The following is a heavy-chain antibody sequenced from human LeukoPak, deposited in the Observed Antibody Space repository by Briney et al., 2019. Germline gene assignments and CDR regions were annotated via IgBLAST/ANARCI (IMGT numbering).Heavy chain of an antibody. V-gene: IGHV3-30*02. D-gene: IGHD5-12*01. Sequence: SVKGRFTISRDNSKNTLYLQMNSLRSEDTAVYYCAKGGYSSASSFHYYYYMDVWGKGTTVTVSS. J-gene: IGHJ6*03. CDR3: AKGGYSSASSFHYYYYMDV.